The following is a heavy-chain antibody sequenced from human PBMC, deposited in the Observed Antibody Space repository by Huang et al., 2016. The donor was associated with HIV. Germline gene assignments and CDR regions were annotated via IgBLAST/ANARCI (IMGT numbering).Heavy chain of an antibody. V-gene: IGHV4-39*01. J-gene: IGHJ3*01. CDR1: GGSVNSGYYY. CDR2: VFCGVNT. D-gene: IGHD3-16*01. CDR3: ARLPFDYVWGTQRQTALDELDV. Sequence: QLQLQESGPGLVRPSETLSLTCSVSGGSVNSGYYYWGWIRQPPGKGLEWITSVFCGVNTLYNPTIKSRMSMSVDTSKKRFSLNLSSVTAADTAVYSWARLPFDYVWGTQRQTALDELDVWGQGTMVTVSS.